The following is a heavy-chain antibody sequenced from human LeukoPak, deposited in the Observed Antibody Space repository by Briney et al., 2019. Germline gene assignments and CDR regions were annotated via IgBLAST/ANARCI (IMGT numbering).Heavy chain of an antibody. CDR3: AKRGAYESMAAFDY. CDR2: ISPGGSDT. D-gene: IGHD3-22*01. CDR1: GFTFNNYA. J-gene: IGHJ4*02. Sequence: GGSLRLSCEVSGFTFNNYAMSWVRQAPGKGLGWVSAISPGGSDTYYTDSVRGRFTISRDNSKSTLYLQMSSLRAEDSAVYYCAKRGAYESMAAFDYWGQGTLVTVSS. V-gene: IGHV3-23*01.